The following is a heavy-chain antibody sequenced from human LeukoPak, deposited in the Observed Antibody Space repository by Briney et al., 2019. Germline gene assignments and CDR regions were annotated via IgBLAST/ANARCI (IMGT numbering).Heavy chain of an antibody. Sequence: ASVKVSCKASGYTFTGYYMHWVRQAPGQGLEWMGRINPNSGGTNYAQKFQGRVTMTRDTSISTAYMELRSLRSDDTAVYYCARLYSGSYYLVDYWGQGTLVTVSS. V-gene: IGHV1-2*06. CDR2: INPNSGGT. J-gene: IGHJ4*02. CDR3: ARLYSGSYYLVDY. D-gene: IGHD1-26*01. CDR1: GYTFTGYY.